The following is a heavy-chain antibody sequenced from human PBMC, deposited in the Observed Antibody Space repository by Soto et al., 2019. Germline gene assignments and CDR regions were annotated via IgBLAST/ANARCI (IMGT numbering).Heavy chain of an antibody. CDR1: GFTFSSYV. V-gene: IGHV3-33*01. CDR2: IWSDGSKK. J-gene: IGHJ5*02. Sequence: PGGSLRLSCAASGFTFSSYVMLWVRQSSGKGLDWVADIWSDGSKKYYADSVKGRFTISRDNSKNTLYLQMNSLRAEDTAVYYCARDSGPWGQGTLVTVSS. CDR3: ARDSGP.